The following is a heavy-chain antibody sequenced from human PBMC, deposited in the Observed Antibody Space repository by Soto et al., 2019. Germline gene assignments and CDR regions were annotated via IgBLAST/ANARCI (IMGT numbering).Heavy chain of an antibody. V-gene: IGHV1-69*12. CDR1: GGTFSSYA. CDR2: IIPIFGTA. CDR3: ARHYDSSGYYYRGLDY. J-gene: IGHJ4*02. D-gene: IGHD3-22*01. Sequence: QVQLVQSGAEVKKPGSSVKVSCKASGGTFSSYAISWVRQAPGQGLEWMGGIIPIFGTADYAQKLQGRVTITADESTSTGNMGLSSLRSEDTAVYYCARHYDSSGYYYRGLDYWGQGTLVTVSS.